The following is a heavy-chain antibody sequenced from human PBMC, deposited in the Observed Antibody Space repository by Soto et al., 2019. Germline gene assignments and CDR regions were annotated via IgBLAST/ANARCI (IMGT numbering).Heavy chain of an antibody. D-gene: IGHD3-9*01. J-gene: IGHJ6*02. CDR3: ARGYDILTGDLYYYYYYAMDV. Sequence: ASLQVSCKASGYTFTSYDINWVRQATGQGLEWMGWMNPNSGNTGYAQKFQGRVTMTRNTSISTAYMELSSLRSEDTAVYYCARGYDILTGDLYYYYYYAMDVWGQGTTVTV. V-gene: IGHV1-8*01. CDR1: GYTFTSYD. CDR2: MNPNSGNT.